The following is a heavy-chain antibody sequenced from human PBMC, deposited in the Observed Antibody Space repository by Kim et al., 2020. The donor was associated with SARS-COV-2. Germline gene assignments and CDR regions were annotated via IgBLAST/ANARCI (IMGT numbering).Heavy chain of an antibody. CDR3: ARDFGGITMVRGVSRNRFDP. CDR1: GGSISSSSYY. V-gene: IGHV4-39*07. J-gene: IGHJ5*02. CDR2: IYYSGST. D-gene: IGHD3-10*01. Sequence: SETLSLTCTVSGGSISSSSYYWGWIRQPPGKGLEWIGSIYYSGSTYYNPSLKSRVTISVDTSKNQFSLKLSSVNAADTAVYYCARDFGGITMVRGVSRNRFDPWGQRTRVTVSS.